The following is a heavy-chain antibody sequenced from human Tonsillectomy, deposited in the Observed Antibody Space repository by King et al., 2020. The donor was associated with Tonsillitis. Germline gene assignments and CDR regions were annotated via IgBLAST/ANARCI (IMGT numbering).Heavy chain of an antibody. Sequence: VQLVESGAEVKKPGASVKVSCKASGYTFTGYHIHWVRQAPGQGLEWMGWINPNRGGTNYAQKFQGRVTMTRDTSISTTYMELSRLRSADTAMYYCAREDENWFDPWGQGTLVTVSS. V-gene: IGHV1-2*02. CDR1: GYTFTGYH. CDR3: AREDENWFDP. CDR2: INPNRGGT. J-gene: IGHJ5*02.